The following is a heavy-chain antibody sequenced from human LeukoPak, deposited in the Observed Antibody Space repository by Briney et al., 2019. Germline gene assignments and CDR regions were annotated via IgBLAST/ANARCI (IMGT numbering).Heavy chain of an antibody. J-gene: IGHJ4*02. CDR3: ARQYSSGYYYFDY. D-gene: IGHD6-19*01. CDR1: GGSISSSSYY. CDR2: IYYSGST. Sequence: PSETLSLTCTVSGGSISSSSYYWGWIRQPPGKGLGWIGSIYYSGSTYYNPSLKSRVTISVDTSKNQFSLKLSSVTAADTAVYYCARQYSSGYYYFDYWGQGTLVTVSS. V-gene: IGHV4-39*07.